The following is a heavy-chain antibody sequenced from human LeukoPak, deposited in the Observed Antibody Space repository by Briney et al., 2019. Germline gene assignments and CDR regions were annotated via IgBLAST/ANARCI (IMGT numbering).Heavy chain of an antibody. Sequence: SETLSLTCTVSGGSISSSYWSWIRQPPGKGLEWIGYIYYSGSTNYKPSIMSRVPISVDTSNNQFSLKLSSVTAADTALYYWASMARGGSGSYFGINWGQGTLVTVSP. D-gene: IGHD3-10*01. J-gene: IGHJ4*02. CDR3: ASMARGGSGSYFGIN. V-gene: IGHV4-59*01. CDR1: GGSISSSY. CDR2: IYYSGST.